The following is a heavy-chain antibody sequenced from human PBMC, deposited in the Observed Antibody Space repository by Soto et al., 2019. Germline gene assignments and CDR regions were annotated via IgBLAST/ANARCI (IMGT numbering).Heavy chain of an antibody. Sequence: QVQLQESGPGLVKPSGTLSLTCAISGGSITSTDWWSWVRQSPGKGQEWIGEIRHTGSTHYNPSPTXRXIIXMERSQTQIYPNLTSATAADTAVYYCRGSTGTSGVYWLFDLWGRGSLVSVSS. CDR2: IRHTGST. J-gene: IGHJ2*01. CDR3: RGSTGTSGVYWLFDL. CDR1: GGSITSTDW. V-gene: IGHV4-4*02. D-gene: IGHD6-13*01.